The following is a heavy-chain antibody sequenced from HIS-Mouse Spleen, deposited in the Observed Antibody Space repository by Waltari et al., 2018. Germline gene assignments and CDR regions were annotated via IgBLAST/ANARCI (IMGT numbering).Heavy chain of an antibody. CDR1: GFTFSSYG. CDR3: AKQNYFDY. CDR2: ISYDGSNK. Sequence: QVQLVESGGGVVQPGRSMRLSCAASGFTFSSYGMHWVRQAPGKGLEWVAVISYDGSNKYYADSVKGRFTISRDNSKNTLYLQMNSLRAEDTAVYYCAKQNYFDYWGQGTLVTVS. V-gene: IGHV3-30*18. J-gene: IGHJ4*02.